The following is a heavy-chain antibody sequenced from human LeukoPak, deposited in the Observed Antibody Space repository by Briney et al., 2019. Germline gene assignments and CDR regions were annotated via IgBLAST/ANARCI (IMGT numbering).Heavy chain of an antibody. J-gene: IGHJ4*02. Sequence: PSETLSLTCTVSGGSISSGAYYWSWIRQHPGKGLEWIGYIYYSGSTYYNPSLKSRLTISVDTSKSQFSLKLSSVTAADTAVYYRARKVYAPYFDSWGQGTLVTVSS. D-gene: IGHD2-8*01. V-gene: IGHV4-31*03. CDR2: IYYSGST. CDR3: ARKVYAPYFDS. CDR1: GGSISSGAYY.